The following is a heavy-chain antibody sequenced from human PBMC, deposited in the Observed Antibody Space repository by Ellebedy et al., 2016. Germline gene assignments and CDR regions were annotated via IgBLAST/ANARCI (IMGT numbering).Heavy chain of an antibody. CDR2: IYYSGST. CDR3: ARDTGGGSGRNDLT. D-gene: IGHD3-10*01. Sequence: SETLSLTXTVSGGSISSSSYYWGWIRQPPGKGLEWIGSIYYSGSTYYNPSLKSRVTISVDTSKNQFSLKLSSVTAADTAGYYWARDTGGGSGRNDLTWGQGTLVTVSS. J-gene: IGHJ5*02. V-gene: IGHV4-39*07. CDR1: GGSISSSSYY.